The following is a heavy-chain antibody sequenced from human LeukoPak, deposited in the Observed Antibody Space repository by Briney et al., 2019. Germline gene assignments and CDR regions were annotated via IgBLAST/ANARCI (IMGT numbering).Heavy chain of an antibody. J-gene: IGHJ4*02. CDR1: GGSLSGYY. V-gene: IGHV4-34*01. CDR3: ARLHIYGGNSPYYFDY. D-gene: IGHD4-23*01. CDR2: INHSGST. Sequence: PSETLSLTCAVYGGSLSGYYWSWIRQPPGKGLEWIGEINHSGSTNYNPSLKSRVTISVDTSKNQFSLKLSSVTAADTAVYYCARLHIYGGNSPYYFDYWGQGTLVTVSS.